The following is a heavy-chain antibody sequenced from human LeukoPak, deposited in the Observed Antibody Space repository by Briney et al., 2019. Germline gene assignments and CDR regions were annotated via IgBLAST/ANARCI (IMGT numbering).Heavy chain of an antibody. CDR1: GFTFSSYG. D-gene: IGHD3-16*01. J-gene: IGHJ4*02. V-gene: IGHV3-30*18. CDR3: AKIWGGVFGFDF. CDR2: ISYDGSNK. Sequence: PGGSLRLSCAASGFTFSSYGMHWVRQAPRTGLEWVAVISYDGSNKYYADSVKGRFTISRDNSKNTLYLQMNSLRAEDTAVYYCAKIWGGVFGFDFWGQGTLVTVSS.